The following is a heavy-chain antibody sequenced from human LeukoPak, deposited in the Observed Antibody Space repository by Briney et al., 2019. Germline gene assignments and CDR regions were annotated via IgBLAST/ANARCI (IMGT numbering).Heavy chain of an antibody. V-gene: IGHV3-23*01. CDR2: ISGSGDNT. Sequence: GGSLRLSCAASGFTFSNYAMSWVRQAPGKGLEWVSAISGSGDNTYHADSVKGRFTISRDNSKNTLYLQMNSLRAEDTAVYYCAKDSRIAVAGTSNYWGQGILVTVSA. CDR1: GFTFSNYA. J-gene: IGHJ4*02. CDR3: AKDSRIAVAGTSNY. D-gene: IGHD6-19*01.